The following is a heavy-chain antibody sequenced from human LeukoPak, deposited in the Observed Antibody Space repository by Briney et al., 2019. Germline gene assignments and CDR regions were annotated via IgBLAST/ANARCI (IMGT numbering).Heavy chain of an antibody. V-gene: IGHV1-69*06. CDR2: IIPIFGTA. D-gene: IGHD3-10*01. Sequence: ASVKVSCKASGGTFSSYAISWVRQAPGQGLEWMGGIIPIFGTANYAQKFQGRVMITADKSTSTAYMELSSLRSEDTAVYYCARVGGRRLLWFGESEEYNWFDPWGQGTLVTVSS. CDR3: ARVGGRRLLWFGESEEYNWFDP. J-gene: IGHJ5*02. CDR1: GGTFSSYA.